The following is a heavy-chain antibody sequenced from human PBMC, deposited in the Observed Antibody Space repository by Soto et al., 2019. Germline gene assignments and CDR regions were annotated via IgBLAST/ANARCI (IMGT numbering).Heavy chain of an antibody. J-gene: IGHJ4*02. CDR3: ARAPPTTVTTLDY. CDR2: INPNSGGT. D-gene: IGHD4-4*01. CDR1: GYTLTGYY. Sequence: ASVKVSCKASGYTLTGYYMRWVRQAPGQGLEWMGWINPNSGGTNYAQKFQGWVTMTRDTSISTAYMELSRLRSDDTAVYYCARAPPTTVTTLDYWGQGTLVTVSS. V-gene: IGHV1-2*04.